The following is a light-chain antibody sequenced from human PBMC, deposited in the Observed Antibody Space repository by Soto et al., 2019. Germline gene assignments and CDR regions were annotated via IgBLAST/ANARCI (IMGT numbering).Light chain of an antibody. CDR3: QKYNSAPLT. V-gene: IGKV1-27*01. CDR2: ATS. CDR1: QGIAPY. Sequence: ESELTQAPSSLSENVGDRVTITCRASQGIAPYLAWFQQKPGKVPKLLIYATSTLQSGVPSRFSGSGSGTDFTLTISSLQPEDIGTYYCQKYNSAPLTFGGGTKVDIK. J-gene: IGKJ4*01.